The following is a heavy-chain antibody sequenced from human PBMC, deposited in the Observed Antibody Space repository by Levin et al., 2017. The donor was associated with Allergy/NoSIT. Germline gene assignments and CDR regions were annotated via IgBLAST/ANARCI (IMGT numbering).Heavy chain of an antibody. V-gene: IGHV2-5*02. CDR2: IYWDDDK. CDR3: AHRRHPYYYAAGSYPPNDAFDI. CDR1: GFSLTTTGVG. J-gene: IGHJ3*02. Sequence: SGPTLVKPTQTLALTCSFSGFSLTTTGVGVGWLRQPPGKALEWLALIYWDDDKRYSPSLKSRLTITKDTSKNQVVLTMTNMEAVDTATYYCAHRRHPYYYAAGSYPPNDAFDIWGQGTMVTVSS. D-gene: IGHD3-10*01.